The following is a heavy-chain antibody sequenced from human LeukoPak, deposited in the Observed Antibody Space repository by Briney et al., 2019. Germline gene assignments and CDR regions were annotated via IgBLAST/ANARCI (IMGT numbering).Heavy chain of an antibody. Sequence: SETLSLTCTVSGGFINSYYWSWIRQPPGKGLEWIGYIYYSGSTNYSPSLKGRVTISVDTSKNQFSLKLSSVTAADTAVYYCARGLAAAGTSYFDYWGQGTLVTVSS. CDR2: IYYSGST. CDR3: ARGLAAAGTSYFDY. V-gene: IGHV4-59*01. D-gene: IGHD6-13*01. J-gene: IGHJ4*02. CDR1: GGFINSYY.